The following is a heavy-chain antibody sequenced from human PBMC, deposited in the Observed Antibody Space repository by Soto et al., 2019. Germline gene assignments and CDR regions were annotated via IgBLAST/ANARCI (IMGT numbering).Heavy chain of an antibody. D-gene: IGHD3-22*01. J-gene: IGHJ4*02. Sequence: GGSLRLSCAASGFTFSSYAMSWVRQAPGKGLEWVSAISGGGGSTYNADSVKGRFTISRDNSKSTLYLQMNSLRAEDTAIYYCAKDESNSNPLYYFDFWGPGTLVTVPS. CDR1: GFTFSSYA. CDR2: ISGGGGST. CDR3: AKDESNSNPLYYFDF. V-gene: IGHV3-23*01.